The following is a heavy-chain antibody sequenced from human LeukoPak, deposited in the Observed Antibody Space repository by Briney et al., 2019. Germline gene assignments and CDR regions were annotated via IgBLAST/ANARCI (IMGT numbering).Heavy chain of an antibody. J-gene: IGHJ5*02. V-gene: IGHV4-31*03. Sequence: PSQTLSLTCTVSGGSISSGSYYWSWIRQPPGKGLEWIGYIYYSGSTYYNPSLKSRVTISVDTSKNQFSLKLSSVTAADTAVYYCARKATPGIAAAGTARPWGQGTLVTVSS. D-gene: IGHD6-13*01. CDR2: IYYSGST. CDR1: GGSISSGSYY. CDR3: ARKATPGIAAAGTARP.